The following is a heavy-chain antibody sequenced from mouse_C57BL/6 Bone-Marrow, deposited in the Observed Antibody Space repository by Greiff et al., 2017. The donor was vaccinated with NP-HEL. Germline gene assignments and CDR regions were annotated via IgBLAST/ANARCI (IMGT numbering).Heavy chain of an antibody. CDR1: GYTFTSYG. V-gene: IGHV1-58*01. CDR2: IYIGNGYT. Sequence: EVQLVESGAELVRPGSSVKMSCKTSGYTFTSYGINWVKQRPGQGLEWIGYIYIGNGYTEYNEKFKGKATLTSDPSSSTAYMQLSSLTSEDSAIYFCARRGYGSSYDAMDYWGQGTSVTVSS. CDR3: ARRGYGSSYDAMDY. D-gene: IGHD1-1*01. J-gene: IGHJ4*01.